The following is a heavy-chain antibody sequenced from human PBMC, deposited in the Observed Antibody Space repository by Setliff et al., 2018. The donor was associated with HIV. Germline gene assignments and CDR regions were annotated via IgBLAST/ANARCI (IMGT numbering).Heavy chain of an antibody. CDR3: ARVGSYWSTFDY. V-gene: IGHV7-4-1*02. J-gene: IGHJ4*02. CDR2: FNTETRNP. Sequence: ASVKVSCKASGYTVTTYGISWVRQAPGQGLEWMGWFNTETRNPMYAQAFKGRFVFSLDTSVSTAYLQINSLKTEDTAMYYCARVGSYWSTFDYWGQGALVTVSS. D-gene: IGHD1-26*01. CDR1: GYTVTTYG.